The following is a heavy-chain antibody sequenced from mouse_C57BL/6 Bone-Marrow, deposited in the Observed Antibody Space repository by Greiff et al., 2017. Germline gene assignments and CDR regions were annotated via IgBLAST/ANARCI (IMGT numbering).Heavy chain of an antibody. CDR2: IDPSDSYT. CDR3: ARERLYYFDY. Sequence: QVQLQQPGAELVRPGTSVKLSCKASGYTFTSYWMHWVKQRPGQGLEWIGVIDPSDSYTNYNQKFKGKATLTVDTSSSTAYMRLSSLTSEDSAVYYCARERLYYFDYWGQGTTLTVSS. V-gene: IGHV1-59*01. J-gene: IGHJ2*01. D-gene: IGHD3-3*01. CDR1: GYTFTSYW.